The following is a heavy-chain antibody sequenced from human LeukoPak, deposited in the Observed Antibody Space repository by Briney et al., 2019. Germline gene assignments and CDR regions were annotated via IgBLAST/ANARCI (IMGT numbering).Heavy chain of an antibody. CDR1: GFLFSNSW. CDR3: ASVIRYFDWLL. V-gene: IGHV3-7*02. CDR2: INQDGSAK. D-gene: IGHD3-9*01. Sequence: GGSLRLSCADSGFLFSNSWMAWVRQAPGRGLEWLANINQDGSAKTCVDSVKGRFTISRDNAKNSLYLQMNSLRDEDTAVYYCASVIRYFDWLLWGQGTLVTVSS. J-gene: IGHJ4*02.